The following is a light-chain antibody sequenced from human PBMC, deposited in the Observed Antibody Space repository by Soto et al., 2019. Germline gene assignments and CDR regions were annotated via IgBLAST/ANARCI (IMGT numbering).Light chain of an antibody. V-gene: IGKV1-9*01. CDR1: QSISSY. CDR2: GAS. CDR3: QQLNAHPLT. Sequence: DIQMTQSPSTLSASVGDRVTIACRASQSISSYLAWYQQKPGRAPNLLIYGASTLQSGVPSRFSGSGSGTDFTLTISNLQPEDFATYYCQQLNAHPLTFGQGTRLEIK. J-gene: IGKJ5*01.